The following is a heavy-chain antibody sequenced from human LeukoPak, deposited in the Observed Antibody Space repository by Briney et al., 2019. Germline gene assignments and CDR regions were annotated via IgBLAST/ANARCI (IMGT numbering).Heavy chain of an antibody. CDR2: INPNSGGT. D-gene: IGHD5-18*01. V-gene: IGHV1-2*02. J-gene: IGHJ4*02. CDR1: GYTFTGYY. Sequence: ASVKVSCTASGYTFTGYYMHWVRQAPGQGLEWMGWINPNSGGTNYAQKFQGRVTMNRDTSISTAYMELSRLRSDDTAVYYCARDGPRGYSYGYVWYYFDYWGQGTLVTVSS. CDR3: ARDGPRGYSYGYVWYYFDY.